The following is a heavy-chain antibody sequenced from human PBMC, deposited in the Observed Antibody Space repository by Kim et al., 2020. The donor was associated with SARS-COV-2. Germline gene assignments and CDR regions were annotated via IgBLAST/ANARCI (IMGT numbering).Heavy chain of an antibody. CDR2: ISSISNYT. J-gene: IGHJ5*01. Sequence: GGSLRLSCAASGFTFSGYYMSWIRQAPGKGLEWVSYISSISNYTNYADSVKGRFTISRDNVKNSLYLEMNSLRAEDTAVYYCARGLYCSSTSCYEFDSWGQGTLVTVSS. V-gene: IGHV3-11*05. CDR1: GFTFSGYY. D-gene: IGHD2-2*01. CDR3: ARGLYCSSTSCYEFDS.